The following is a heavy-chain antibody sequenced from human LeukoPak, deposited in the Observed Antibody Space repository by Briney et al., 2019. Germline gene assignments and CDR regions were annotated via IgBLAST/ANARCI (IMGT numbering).Heavy chain of an antibody. J-gene: IGHJ4*02. Sequence: PSQTLSLTCTVSGGSISSGGYYWSWIRQPPGKGLEWIGEINHSGSTNYNPSLKSRVTISVDTSKSQFSLKLSSVTAADTAVYYCALCSATDQTIDYWGQGTLVTVSS. CDR1: GGSISSGGYY. V-gene: IGHV4-30-2*01. CDR3: ALCSATDQTIDY. CDR2: INHSGST. D-gene: IGHD3-10*02.